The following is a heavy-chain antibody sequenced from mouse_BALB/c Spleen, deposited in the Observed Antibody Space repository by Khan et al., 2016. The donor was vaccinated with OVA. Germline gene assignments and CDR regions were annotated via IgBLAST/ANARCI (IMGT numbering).Heavy chain of an antibody. Sequence: QVQLQQSGPELVKPGALVKISCKASGYTFTSYNINWVKQRPGQGLEWIGCIFPGDDSTKYNAKFKGKDTMTADTSSRSAYMQLSSLTSENASVYFGVSDGLRGVAMDYWGQGTSVTVSS. D-gene: IGHD2-4*01. CDR1: GYTFTSYN. CDR3: VSDGLRGVAMDY. J-gene: IGHJ4*01. CDR2: IFPGDDST. V-gene: IGHV1S12*01.